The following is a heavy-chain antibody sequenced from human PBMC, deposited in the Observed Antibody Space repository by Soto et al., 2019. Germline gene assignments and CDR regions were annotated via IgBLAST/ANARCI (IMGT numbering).Heavy chain of an antibody. D-gene: IGHD1-26*01. CDR3: ARTHSGSYYSVFNY. Sequence: SETLSLTCVVSNFSISSGYYWGWIRQSPGKGLEWIASIYRSGTTSYNPSLKSRVTISVDPSKNQSSLMLTAVTAADTAVYYCARTHSGSYYSVFNYWGRGSLVTVS. CDR2: IYRSGTT. V-gene: IGHV4-38-2*01. CDR1: NFSISSGYY. J-gene: IGHJ4*02.